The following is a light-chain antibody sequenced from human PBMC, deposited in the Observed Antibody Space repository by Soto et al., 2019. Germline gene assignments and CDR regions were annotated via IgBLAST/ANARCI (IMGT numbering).Light chain of an antibody. CDR1: QSVSSN. CDR3: QQYNNRPPWT. CDR2: GAS. V-gene: IGKV3-15*01. J-gene: IGKJ1*01. Sequence: EIVMTQSPATLSVSPGERATLSCSASQSVSSNLAWYQQKPGQAPRLLIYGASTRATGIPARFSGSGSGTEFTLTISSLQSEDFAVYYCQQYNNRPPWTFGQGTKVEIK.